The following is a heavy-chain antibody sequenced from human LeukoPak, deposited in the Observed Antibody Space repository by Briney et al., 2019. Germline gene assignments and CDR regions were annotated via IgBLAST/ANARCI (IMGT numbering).Heavy chain of an antibody. CDR2: IYPSETT. V-gene: IGHV4-38-2*02. D-gene: IGHD2-15*01. Sequence: PSETLSLTCTVPGYPISSGYYWGWIRQPPGKGLEWMGKIYPSETTYYNPSLKGRVTISVDTFKNRFSLKMSYVTAADTAVYYCARKLFYCSGCSCYSAHPSKLCAFDIWGQGTMVTVSS. J-gene: IGHJ3*02. CDR3: ARKLFYCSGCSCYSAHPSKLCAFDI. CDR1: GYPISSGYY.